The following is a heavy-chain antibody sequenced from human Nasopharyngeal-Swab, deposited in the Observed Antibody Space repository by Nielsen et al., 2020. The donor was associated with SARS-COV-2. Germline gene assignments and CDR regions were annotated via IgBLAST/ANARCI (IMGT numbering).Heavy chain of an antibody. CDR1: GFTFSSYA. Sequence: GGSLRLSCAASGFTFSSYAMHWVRQAPGKGLEWVAVISYDGSNKYYADSVKGRFTISRDNSKNTLYLQMNSLRAEDTAVYYCARPGWGGDWFSYWGQGTLVTVSS. CDR2: ISYDGSNK. J-gene: IGHJ4*02. V-gene: IGHV3-30-3*01. D-gene: IGHD2-21*02. CDR3: ARPGWGGDWFSY.